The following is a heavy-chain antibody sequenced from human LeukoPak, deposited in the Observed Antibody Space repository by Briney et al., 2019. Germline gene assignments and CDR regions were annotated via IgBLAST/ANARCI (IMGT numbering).Heavy chain of an antibody. CDR1: GFTFSSYA. D-gene: IGHD3-9*01. J-gene: IGHJ3*02. Sequence: PGGSLRLSCAASGFTFSSYAMSWVRQAPGKGLEWVSAISGGGSSTYYADSVKGRFTISRDNSKNTLYMQMNSLRAEDTAVYYCATISEPTRAFDIWGQGTMVTVSS. CDR2: ISGGGSST. CDR3: ATISEPTRAFDI. V-gene: IGHV3-23*01.